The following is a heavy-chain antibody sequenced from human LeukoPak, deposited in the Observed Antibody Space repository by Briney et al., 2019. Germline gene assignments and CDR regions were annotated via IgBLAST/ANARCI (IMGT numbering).Heavy chain of an antibody. Sequence: SETLSLTCTVSGGSISSYYWSWIRQPAGKGLEWIGRVSTSGRTNYNPSLKSRLTMSADTSKKQFSLILNSVTAADTAVYYCAVGRPRNTTRLDDGYDFWGQGTMVTVSS. CDR1: GGSISSYY. CDR3: AVGRPRNTTRLDDGYDF. V-gene: IGHV4-4*07. CDR2: VSTSGRT. D-gene: IGHD1-1*01. J-gene: IGHJ3*01.